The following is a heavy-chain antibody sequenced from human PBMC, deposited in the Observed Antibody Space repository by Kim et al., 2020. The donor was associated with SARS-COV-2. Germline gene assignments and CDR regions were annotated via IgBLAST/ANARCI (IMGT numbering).Heavy chain of an antibody. CDR3: ARMVLYSWWGAGDY. Sequence: GGSLRLSCAASGFTFSGYWMQWVRQVPGKGLTWVSRINDVGSGTDYADSVKGRFTMSRDNAKNTVYLQMNSLTPEDTAIYYCARMVLYSWWGAGDYWGRGTLVTVPS. CDR1: GFTFSGYW. D-gene: IGHD2-8*02. J-gene: IGHJ4*02. V-gene: IGHV3-74*01. CDR2: INDVGSGT.